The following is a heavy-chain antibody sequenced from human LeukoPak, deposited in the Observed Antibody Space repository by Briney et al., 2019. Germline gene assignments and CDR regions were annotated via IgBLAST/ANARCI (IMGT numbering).Heavy chain of an antibody. CDR2: ISGSGGST. CDR1: GFTFSSYA. Sequence: PGGSLRLSCAASGFTFSSYAMHWVRQAPGKGLEWVSAISGSGGSTYYADSVKGRFTISRDNSKNTLYLQMNSLRAEDTAVYYCAKDMLDLSLFDYWGQGTLVTVSS. CDR3: AKDMLDLSLFDY. J-gene: IGHJ4*02. V-gene: IGHV3-23*01. D-gene: IGHD2-8*01.